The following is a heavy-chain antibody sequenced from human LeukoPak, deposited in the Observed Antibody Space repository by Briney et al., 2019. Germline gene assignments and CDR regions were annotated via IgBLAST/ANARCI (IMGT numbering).Heavy chain of an antibody. Sequence: GGSLRLSCAASGFTLSSYTINWVRQAPGKGLEWVSSISSSSSYIYYADSVKGRFTISRHNAKNSLYLQMNSLRAEDTAVYYCARISSSRHYFDCWGQGTLVTVSS. D-gene: IGHD6-13*01. J-gene: IGHJ4*02. CDR3: ARISSSRHYFDC. CDR1: GFTLSSYT. V-gene: IGHV3-21*01. CDR2: ISSSSSYI.